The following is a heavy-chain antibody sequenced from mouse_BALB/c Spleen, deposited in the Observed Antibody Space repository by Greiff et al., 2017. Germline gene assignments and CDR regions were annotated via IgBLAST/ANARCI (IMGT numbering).Heavy chain of an antibody. Sequence: DVKLVESGGGLVQPGGSLRLSCATSGFTFTDYYMSWVRQPPGKALEWLGFIRNKANGYTTEYSASVKGRFTISRDNSQSILYLQMNTLRAEDSATYYCARASYDYLFAYWGQGTLVTVSA. J-gene: IGHJ3*01. D-gene: IGHD2-4*01. V-gene: IGHV7-3*02. CDR1: GFTFTDYY. CDR2: IRNKANGYTT. CDR3: ARASYDYLFAY.